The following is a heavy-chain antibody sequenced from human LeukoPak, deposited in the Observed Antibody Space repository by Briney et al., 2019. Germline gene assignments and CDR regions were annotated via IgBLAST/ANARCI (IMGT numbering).Heavy chain of an antibody. CDR3: ARLRGNQLLSWFDP. J-gene: IGHJ5*02. CDR2: IIPIFGTA. D-gene: IGHD2-2*01. Sequence: ASVKVSCKASGGTFSSYAISWVRRAPGQGLEWMGGIIPIFGTANYAQKFQGRVTITTDESTSTAYMELSSLRSEDTAVYYCARLRGNQLLSWFDPWGQGTLVTVSS. CDR1: GGTFSSYA. V-gene: IGHV1-69*05.